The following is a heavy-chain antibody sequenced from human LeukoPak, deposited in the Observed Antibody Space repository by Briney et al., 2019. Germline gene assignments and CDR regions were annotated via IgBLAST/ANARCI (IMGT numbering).Heavy chain of an antibody. V-gene: IGHV4-4*02. D-gene: IGHD4-23*01. CDR1: GGSISSSNW. CDR3: ARQGGGNRNGMDV. Sequence: PSETLPLTCAVSGGSISSSNWWSWVRQPPGKGLEWIGEIYHSGSTNYNPSLKSRVTISVDTSKNQFSLKLSSVTAADTAVYYCARQGGGNRNGMDVWGQGTTVTVSS. J-gene: IGHJ6*02. CDR2: IYHSGST.